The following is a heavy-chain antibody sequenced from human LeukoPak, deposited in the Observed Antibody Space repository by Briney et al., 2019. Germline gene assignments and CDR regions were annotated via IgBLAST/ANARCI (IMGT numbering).Heavy chain of an antibody. CDR3: ARVGVYDYVWGSYRHLPGWFDP. D-gene: IGHD3-16*02. J-gene: IGHJ5*02. Sequence: SETLSLTCTVSGGSISSSSYYWGWIRQPPGKGLEWIGSIYYSGSTYYNPSLYSRVTISVDTSKNQFSLKLSSVTAADTAVYYCARVGVYDYVWGSYRHLPGWFDPWGQGTLVTVSS. CDR1: GGSISSSSYY. CDR2: IYYSGST. V-gene: IGHV4-39*01.